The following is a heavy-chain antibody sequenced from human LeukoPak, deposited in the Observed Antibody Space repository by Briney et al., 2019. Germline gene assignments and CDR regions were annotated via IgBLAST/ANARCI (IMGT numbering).Heavy chain of an antibody. CDR2: ISYDGSNK. D-gene: IGHD2-2*02. CDR3: ARVNRCSSTSCYIYGMDV. V-gene: IGHV3-30*04. Sequence: PGGSLRLSCAASGFTFNSYAMHWVRQAPGKGLEWVAVISYDGSNKYYADSVKGRFTISRDNSKNTLYLQMNSLRAEDAAVYYCARVNRCSSTSCYIYGMDVWGKGTTVTVSS. J-gene: IGHJ6*04. CDR1: GFTFNSYA.